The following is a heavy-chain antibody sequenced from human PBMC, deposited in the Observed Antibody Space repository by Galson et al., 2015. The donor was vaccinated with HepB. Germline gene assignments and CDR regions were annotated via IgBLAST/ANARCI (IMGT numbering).Heavy chain of an antibody. Sequence: SLRLSCAASGFPFSTYSMNWVRQAPGKGLEWVGRIKSKTDGGTTDYAAPVKGRFTISRDDSKNTLYLQMNSLKTEDTAVYYCTTDSSSWYFVDYWGQGTLVTVSS. CDR1: GFPFSTYS. D-gene: IGHD6-13*01. CDR2: IKSKTDGGTT. V-gene: IGHV3-15*01. CDR3: TTDSSSWYFVDY. J-gene: IGHJ4*02.